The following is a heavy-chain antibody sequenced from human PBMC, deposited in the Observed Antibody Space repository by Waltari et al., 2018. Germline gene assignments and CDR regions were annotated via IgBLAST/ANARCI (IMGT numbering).Heavy chain of an antibody. Sequence: QVQLQESGPGLVRPSETLSLTCGVSGYFINSGYYWGWVRQTPGQGLQWLATIYHGGDTYYNPSLMSRLTLSLDTSTNQFSLKVTAVTAADTATYYCVRNVLGYCTSPTCYRNDDWGQGILVTVSS. CDR2: IYHGGDT. D-gene: IGHD2-2*01. CDR3: VRNVLGYCTSPTCYRNDD. J-gene: IGHJ4*02. V-gene: IGHV4-38-2*01. CDR1: GYFINSGYY.